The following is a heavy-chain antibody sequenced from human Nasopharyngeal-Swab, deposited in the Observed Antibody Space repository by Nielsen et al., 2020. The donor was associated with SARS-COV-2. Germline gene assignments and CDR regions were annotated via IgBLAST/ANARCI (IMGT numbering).Heavy chain of an antibody. D-gene: IGHD6-19*01. J-gene: IGHJ4*02. CDR1: GLTFSSYS. CDR3: AQSPYSSGWRLDH. Sequence: GGSLRLSCAASGLTFSSYSVSWVRQAPGKGLEWVAAIRGDGGITYYADSVKGRFTISRDNSKTPLYVQMDRLRAEDTAVYYCAQSPYSSGWRLDHWGQGTLVTVSS. CDR2: IRGDGGIT. V-gene: IGHV3-23*01.